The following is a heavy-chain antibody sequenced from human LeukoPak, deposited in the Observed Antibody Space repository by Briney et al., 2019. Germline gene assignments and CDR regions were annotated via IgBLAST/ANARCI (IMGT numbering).Heavy chain of an antibody. J-gene: IGHJ4*02. V-gene: IGHV3-21*01. D-gene: IGHD6-19*01. Sequence: PGGSLRLSCAASGFTFSSYSMKWVRQVPGKGLEWVSSISSSSSYIYYADSVKGRFTISRDNAKNSLYLQTNSLRAEDTAVYYCARDPTTNGYSSGWYDYWGQGTLVTVSS. CDR1: GFTFSSYS. CDR3: ARDPTTNGYSSGWYDY. CDR2: ISSSSSYI.